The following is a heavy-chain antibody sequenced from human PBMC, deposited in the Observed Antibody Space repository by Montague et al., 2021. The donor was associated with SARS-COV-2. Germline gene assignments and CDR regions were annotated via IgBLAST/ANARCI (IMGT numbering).Heavy chain of an antibody. D-gene: IGHD2-15*01. CDR3: GRVILSATSNPLGC. J-gene: IGHJ4*02. Sequence: SETLSLTCTVSGGSISSYHHYWGWIRQPPGKGLEWIGAMYYSGSTWLNPSLKSRVTISVDTSKNQLSLNLRSVTAADTAVYFCGRVILSATSNPLGCWGPGTLVTVSS. CDR2: MYYSGST. CDR1: GGSISSYHHY. V-gene: IGHV4-39*07.